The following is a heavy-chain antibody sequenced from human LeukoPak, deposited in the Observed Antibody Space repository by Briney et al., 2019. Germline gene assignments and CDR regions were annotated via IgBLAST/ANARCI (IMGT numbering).Heavy chain of an antibody. J-gene: IGHJ5*02. CDR1: GYTFTSYD. CDR3: ARSPVGVRKKHDL. V-gene: IGHV1-8*01. CDR2: MNPTSGHT. D-gene: IGHD3-10*01. Sequence: ASVKVSCKASGYTFTSYDINWVRQAPGQGLEWMGWMNPTSGHTGYVQKFQGRITMTRDTSVSTAYMELNSLTSEDTAVYYCARSPVGVRKKHDLWGQGTLVIVFS.